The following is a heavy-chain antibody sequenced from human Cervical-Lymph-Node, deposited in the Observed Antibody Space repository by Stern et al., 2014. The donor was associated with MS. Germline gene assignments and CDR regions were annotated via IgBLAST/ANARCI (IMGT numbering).Heavy chain of an antibody. CDR1: GYTLSEIS. Sequence: VQLVESGAAVKKPGASVKVSCKVSGYTLSEISMHWVRQAPGKGLAWMGGFDPEHGETRYAQKFQGRVTMAEDRSTDTAYMELSSLRSEDTAVYYCATHRGRVTYYYGMDVWGQGTTVTVSS. CDR3: ATHRGRVTYYYGMDV. D-gene: IGHD2-21*02. CDR2: FDPEHGET. V-gene: IGHV1-24*01. J-gene: IGHJ6*02.